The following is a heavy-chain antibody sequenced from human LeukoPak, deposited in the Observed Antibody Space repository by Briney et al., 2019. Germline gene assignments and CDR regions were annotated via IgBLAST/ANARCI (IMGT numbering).Heavy chain of an antibody. CDR2: ISRFGDNT. CDR3: ARTTTDYGQYRSS. CDR1: GFPFSESA. J-gene: IGHJ5*02. V-gene: IGHV3-23*01. D-gene: IGHD4-17*01. Sequence: GGSLRLSCSAFGFPFSESAMHWVRQAPEKGLEWVATISRFGDNTYHADSVRGRFTISRDNLRSTLYLQMTSLRAGDTAVYYCARTTTDYGQYRSSWGQGTLVTVSS.